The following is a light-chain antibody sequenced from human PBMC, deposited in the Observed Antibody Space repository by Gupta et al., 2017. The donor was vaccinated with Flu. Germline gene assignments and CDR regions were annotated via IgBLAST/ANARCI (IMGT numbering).Light chain of an antibody. CDR3: QQFYTTQLA. V-gene: IGKV4-1*01. Sequence: DIVMTQSPDSLAVSLGERATINCTSSQSVLYSSNNKNYLAWYQQKPGQPPKLLIHWASTRESGVPDRFSGSGSGTDFTLTISSLQAEDVAVYYCQQFYTTQLAFGPGTKVHIK. CDR2: WAS. CDR1: QSVLYSSNNKNY. J-gene: IGKJ3*01.